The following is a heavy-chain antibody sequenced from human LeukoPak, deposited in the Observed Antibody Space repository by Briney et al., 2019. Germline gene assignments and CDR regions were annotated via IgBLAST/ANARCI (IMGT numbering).Heavy chain of an antibody. CDR3: ARGRYSWNYGVVFDY. V-gene: IGHV4-59*01. D-gene: IGHD1-26*01. CDR2: VSYSGST. J-gene: IGHJ4*02. Sequence: SETLSLTCTVSGDSISDYYWSWIRQPPGEGLEWIGHVSYSGSTNYNPSLRGRITMSVDTSKNQFSLKLSSVTAADTAVYYCARGRYSWNYGVVFDYWGQGTLVTVSS. CDR1: GDSISDYY.